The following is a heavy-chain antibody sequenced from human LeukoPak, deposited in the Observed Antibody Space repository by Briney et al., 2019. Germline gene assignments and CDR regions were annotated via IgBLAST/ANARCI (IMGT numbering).Heavy chain of an antibody. V-gene: IGHV4-59*12. Sequence: SETLSLTCTVSGGSISSYYWSWIRQPPGKGLEWIGYIYYSGSTNYNPSLKGRVTISVDTSKNQFSLKLSSVTAADTAVYYCASCSDNCYLRYFDLWGRGPLVTVSS. CDR2: IYYSGST. CDR3: ASCSDNCYLRYFDL. CDR1: GGSISSYY. D-gene: IGHD2-21*02. J-gene: IGHJ2*01.